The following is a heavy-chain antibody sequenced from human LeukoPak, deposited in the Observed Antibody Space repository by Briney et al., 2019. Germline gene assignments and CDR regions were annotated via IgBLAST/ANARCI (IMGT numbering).Heavy chain of an antibody. D-gene: IGHD6-13*01. CDR3: ARDVGITVADSFDP. Sequence: EASVKVSCKASGYSSTNYGISWVRQAPGQGLEWMGWIHIYRGNTNYAQKFQGRVTMTTDTSTSTVYMEVRGLRSDDTAMYYCARDVGITVADSFDPWGQGTLVIVSS. CDR1: GYSSTNYG. CDR2: IHIYRGNT. J-gene: IGHJ5*02. V-gene: IGHV1-18*01.